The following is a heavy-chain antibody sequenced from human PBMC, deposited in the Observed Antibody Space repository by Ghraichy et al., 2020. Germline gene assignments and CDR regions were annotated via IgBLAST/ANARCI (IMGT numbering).Heavy chain of an antibody. J-gene: IGHJ4*02. CDR1: GFTFIDYY. CDR2: ISPGGDTI. CDR3: AGPWYPHH. Sequence: GGSLRLSCAASGFTFIDYYMSWIHQAPGKGLEWVSYISPGGDTIYYADSVKGRFTISRDNARNSLYLQMNSLRAEDTAVYYCAGPWYPHHWGQGTLVTVSS. V-gene: IGHV3-11*01. D-gene: IGHD6-13*01.